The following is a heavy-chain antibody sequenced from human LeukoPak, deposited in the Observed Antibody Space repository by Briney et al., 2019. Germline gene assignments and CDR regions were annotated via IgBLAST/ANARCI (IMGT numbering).Heavy chain of an antibody. CDR2: IRYDGSNK. CDR1: GFTFSSYG. V-gene: IGHV3-30*02. CDR3: AKDPADGSGSYYLDY. D-gene: IGHD3-10*01. Sequence: PGGSLRLSCAASGFTFSSYGMHWVRQAPGKGLEWVAFIRYDGSNKYYADSVKGRFTISRDNSKNTLYLQMNSLRAEDTAVYYCAKDPADGSGSYYLDYWGQGTLVTVSS. J-gene: IGHJ4*02.